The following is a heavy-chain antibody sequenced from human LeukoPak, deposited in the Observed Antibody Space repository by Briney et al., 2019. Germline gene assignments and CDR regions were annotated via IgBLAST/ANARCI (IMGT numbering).Heavy chain of an antibody. CDR2: VSGSGGVT. CDR1: TFSXYX. D-gene: IGHD3-3*02. V-gene: IGHV3-23*01. CDR3: ATFLAIVTARDSLYFQH. J-gene: IGHJ1*01. Sequence: TFSXYXMSXVRQAPGKGLEWVSGVSGSGGVTYHAESVKGRFTISRDNSKNTLHLQMNSLRAEDTAVYYCATFLAIVTARDSLYFQHWGQGTLVTVSS.